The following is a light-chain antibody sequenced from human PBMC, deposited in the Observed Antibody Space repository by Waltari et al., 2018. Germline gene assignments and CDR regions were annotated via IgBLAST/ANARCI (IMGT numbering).Light chain of an antibody. V-gene: IGLV2-14*03. CDR3: SSYSSSSTLVV. CDR1: SRNIGGYNY. CDR2: DVT. Sequence: QSALTQPASVSGSPGQSITISCTGTSRNIGGYNYVSWYQQHPGKAPKLMIYDVTNRPSGVSTRFSGSKSGNTAALTISGLQAEDEGDYYCSSYSSSSTLVVFGGGTKLTVL. J-gene: IGLJ3*02.